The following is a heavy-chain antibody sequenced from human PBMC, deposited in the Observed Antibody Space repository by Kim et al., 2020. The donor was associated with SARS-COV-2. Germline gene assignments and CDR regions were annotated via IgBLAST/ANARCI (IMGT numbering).Heavy chain of an antibody. Sequence: YYHQSLKSRVTISVNTSQNRFCRKLGSVPAADTAVYYCARERDYNWFDPWGQGTLVTVSS. CDR3: ARERDYNWFDP. V-gene: IGHV4-30-2*05. J-gene: IGHJ5*02.